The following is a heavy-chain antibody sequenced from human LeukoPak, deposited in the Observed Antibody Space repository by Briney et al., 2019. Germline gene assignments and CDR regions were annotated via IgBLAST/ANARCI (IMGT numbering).Heavy chain of an antibody. J-gene: IGHJ4*02. D-gene: IGHD4-17*01. CDR3: TKPLDYGDHQSEY. CDR2: IKGKAKSYET. CDR1: GLIFSGST. Sequence: GGSLKLSCAASGLIFSGSTMHWVRQASGKGLEWIGRIKGKAKSYETSYGASVKGRFTISRDDSKNMAYLRMNSLKTEDTAVYYCTKPLDYGDHQSEYWGQGTLVIVSS. V-gene: IGHV3-73*01.